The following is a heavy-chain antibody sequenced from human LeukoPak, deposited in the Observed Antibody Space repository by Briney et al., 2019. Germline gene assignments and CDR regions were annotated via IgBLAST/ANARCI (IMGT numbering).Heavy chain of an antibody. D-gene: IGHD4-17*01. Sequence: GGSLRLSCSASGFAFSGFAMGCVRHAPGEGLEWVSRISGSAGNTYYADSVEGRFTVSRDNSKNTLYLQMNSLRAEDTALYYCARGRGGDYVPSRFDYWGQGTLVTVSS. CDR1: GFAFSGFA. V-gene: IGHV3-23*01. J-gene: IGHJ4*02. CDR3: ARGRGGDYVPSRFDY. CDR2: ISGSAGNT.